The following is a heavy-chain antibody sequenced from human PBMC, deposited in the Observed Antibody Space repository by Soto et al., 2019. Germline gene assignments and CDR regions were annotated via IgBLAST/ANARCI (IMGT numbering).Heavy chain of an antibody. CDR2: ISSSSSTI. J-gene: IGHJ4*02. D-gene: IGHD5-12*01. Sequence: EVQLVESGGGLVQPGGSLRLSCAASGFTFSSYSMNWVRQAPGKGLEWVSYISSSSSTIYYADSVKGRFTISRDNAKNSLYLQMNSLRDEDTAVYYCARDRRLFSIVATGFDYWGQGTLVTVSS. V-gene: IGHV3-48*02. CDR1: GFTFSSYS. CDR3: ARDRRLFSIVATGFDY.